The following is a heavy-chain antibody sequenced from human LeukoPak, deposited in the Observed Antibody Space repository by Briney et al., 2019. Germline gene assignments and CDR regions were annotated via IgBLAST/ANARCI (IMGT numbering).Heavy chain of an antibody. D-gene: IGHD3-22*01. Sequence: INPNSGVTNYAQKFQGRVTMTRDTSISTAYMELSRLRSDDTAVYYCARDPDYYDSSGYFDYWGQGTLVTVSS. J-gene: IGHJ4*02. CDR2: INPNSGVT. V-gene: IGHV1-2*02. CDR3: ARDPDYYDSSGYFDY.